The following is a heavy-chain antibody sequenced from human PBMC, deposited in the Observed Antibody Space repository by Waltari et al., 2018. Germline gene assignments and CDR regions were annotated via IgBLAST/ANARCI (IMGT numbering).Heavy chain of an antibody. Sequence: EVQLVESGGDLIQPGGSLRLSCSASGFTVISNYMSWVRQAPGKGLEWVSVIYSGGSTYYADSVKGRFTISRDNSKNTLYLQMNSLRAEDTAVYYCARAIAAAGPSDYWGQGTLVTVSS. CDR3: ARAIAAAGPSDY. D-gene: IGHD6-13*01. V-gene: IGHV3-53*01. CDR1: GFTVISNY. J-gene: IGHJ4*02. CDR2: IYSGGST.